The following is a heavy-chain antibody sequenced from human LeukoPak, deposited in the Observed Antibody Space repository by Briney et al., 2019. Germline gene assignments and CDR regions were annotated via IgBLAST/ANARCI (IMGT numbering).Heavy chain of an antibody. D-gene: IGHD3-16*02. CDR2: IFYGGRT. CDR3: ARHSLKLVDADSDF. V-gene: IGHV4-59*08. Sequence: KPSETLSLTCSVSGGSISSYHWSWIRQPPGKGLEWIGYIFYGGRTNYNPSLKSRVTISVDTSKNQFSLTVSSVTAADTAVYYCARHSLKLVDADSDFWGQGTLVTVSS. J-gene: IGHJ4*02. CDR1: GGSISSYH.